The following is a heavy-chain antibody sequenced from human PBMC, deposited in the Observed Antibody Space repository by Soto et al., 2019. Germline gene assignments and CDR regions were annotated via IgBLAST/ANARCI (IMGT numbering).Heavy chain of an antibody. CDR1: GYTFTSYA. Sequence: QVQLVQSGAEVKKPGASVKVSCKASGYTFTSYAMHWVRQAPGQRLEWMGWINAGNGNTKYSQKFQGRVTITRDTSASTAYMELSSLRSEDTAVYYCARDSAAAGTGDYYYYGMDVWGQGTTVTVSS. V-gene: IGHV1-3*01. CDR3: ARDSAAAGTGDYYYYGMDV. D-gene: IGHD6-13*01. J-gene: IGHJ6*02. CDR2: INAGNGNT.